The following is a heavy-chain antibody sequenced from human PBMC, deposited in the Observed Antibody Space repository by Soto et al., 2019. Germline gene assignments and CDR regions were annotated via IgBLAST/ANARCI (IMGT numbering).Heavy chain of an antibody. CDR3: AREGGSYDSGGYLIRGAFDI. D-gene: IGHD3-22*01. V-gene: IGHV4-31*03. Sequence: TLSLTCSVSGDSISRIDYYWTWIGQHPEKGLEGIGNIYFRGNTYYSPSLESRLTISVDTSKNQFSLKLTSVTAADTAVYYCAREGGSYDSGGYLIRGAFDIWGQGTMVTVSS. CDR2: IYFRGNT. CDR1: GDSISRIDYY. J-gene: IGHJ3*02.